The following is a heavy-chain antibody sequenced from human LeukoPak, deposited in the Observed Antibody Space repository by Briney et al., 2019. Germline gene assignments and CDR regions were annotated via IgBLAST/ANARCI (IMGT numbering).Heavy chain of an antibody. CDR1: GYTLTGYY. V-gene: IGHV1-2*02. J-gene: IGHJ3*02. CDR2: INPNSGGT. D-gene: IGHD1-7*01. CDR3: ARGPVGGTTYNDGDAFDI. Sequence: ASVKVSCKASGYTLTGYYMHWVRQAPGQGLEWMGWINPNSGGTNYAQKFQGRVTMTRDTSISTAYMELSRLRSDDTAVYYCARGPVGGTTYNDGDAFDIWGQGTMVTVSS.